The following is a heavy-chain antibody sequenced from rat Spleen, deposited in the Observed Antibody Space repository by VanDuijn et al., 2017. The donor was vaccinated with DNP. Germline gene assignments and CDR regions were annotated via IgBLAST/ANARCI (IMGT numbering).Heavy chain of an antibody. CDR3: ARWSDYFDY. V-gene: IGHV3-1*01. J-gene: IGHJ2*01. CDR1: GYSISSNY. Sequence: EVQLQESGPGLVKPSQSLSLTCSVTGYSISSNYRWNWIRKFPGNKMEWIGHISYSGTTNYNPSLKSRISITRDTSKNQFFLHLNSVTTEDTATYYCARWSDYFDYWGQGVMVTVSS. CDR2: ISYSGTT.